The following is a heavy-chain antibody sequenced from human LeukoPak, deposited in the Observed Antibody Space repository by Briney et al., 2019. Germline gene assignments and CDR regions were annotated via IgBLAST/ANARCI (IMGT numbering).Heavy chain of an antibody. CDR1: GFTVRGSS. J-gene: IGHJ4*02. V-gene: IGHV3-73*01. Sequence: GGSLRLSCAASGFTVRGSSLHWVRQASGKGLEWVGRVRSKADYYATACSASVQGRFTVSRDDSTNTAYLQMNSLKPEDTAVYFCAKLSPSWNFHYLDSWGQGTLVTVSS. D-gene: IGHD2-2*01. CDR2: VRSKADYYAT. CDR3: AKLSPSWNFHYLDS.